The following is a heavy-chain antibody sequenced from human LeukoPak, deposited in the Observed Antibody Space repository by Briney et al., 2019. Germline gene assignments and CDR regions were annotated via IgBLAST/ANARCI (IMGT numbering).Heavy chain of an antibody. V-gene: IGHV5-51*01. J-gene: IGHJ4*02. D-gene: IGHD5-24*01. CDR1: GYSFTTYW. Sequence: GESLKISCKGSGYSFTTYWIGWVRQMPGKGLEWKGIIYPSDSDTRYSPSFQGQVTISADKSISTAYLQWSGLKASDTAMYYCARRGDGKEFDYWGQGTLVTVSS. CDR2: IYPSDSDT. CDR3: ARRGDGKEFDY.